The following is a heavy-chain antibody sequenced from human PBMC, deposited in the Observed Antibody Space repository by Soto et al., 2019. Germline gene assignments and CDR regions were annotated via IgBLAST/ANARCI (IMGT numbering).Heavy chain of an antibody. D-gene: IGHD1-26*01. Sequence: QVQLQESGPGLVKPSDTLSLTCAVSGYSISSSNWWGWIRQPPGKGLEWIGYIYYSGTTYYNPSLKSRVTISVDTSKNQFSLKLTSVTAGDTAVYYCARREIQGPIDYWGQGTLVTVSS. CDR1: GYSISSSNW. V-gene: IGHV4-28*01. CDR3: ARREIQGPIDY. CDR2: IYYSGTT. J-gene: IGHJ4*02.